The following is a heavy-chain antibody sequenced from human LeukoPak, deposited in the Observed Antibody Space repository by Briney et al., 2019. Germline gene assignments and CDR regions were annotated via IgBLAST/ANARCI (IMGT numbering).Heavy chain of an antibody. V-gene: IGHV4-38-2*01. D-gene: IGHD5-12*01. CDR1: GYSISSGYY. CDR3: ASLVATIGNFDY. CDR2: IYHSGST. J-gene: IGHJ4*02. Sequence: SETLSLTCAVSGYSISSGYYWGWIRQPPGKGLEWIGSIYHSGSTYYNPSLKSRVTISVDTSKNQFSLKLSSVTAADTAVYYCASLVATIGNFDYWGQGTLVTVSS.